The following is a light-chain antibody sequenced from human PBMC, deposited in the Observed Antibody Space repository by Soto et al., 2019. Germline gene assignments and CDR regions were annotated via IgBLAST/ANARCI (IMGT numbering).Light chain of an antibody. J-gene: IGLJ2*01. CDR1: SSDVGSYNY. CDR2: EVS. Sequence: QAVVTQPASVSGSPGQSITISCTGTSSDVGSYNYVSWYQQHPGKAPKLMIYEVSNRPSGVSNRFSDSKSGNTAFLTISGLQAEDEADYYCSSYTTNSNVVFGGGTKLTVL. V-gene: IGLV2-14*01. CDR3: SSYTTNSNVV.